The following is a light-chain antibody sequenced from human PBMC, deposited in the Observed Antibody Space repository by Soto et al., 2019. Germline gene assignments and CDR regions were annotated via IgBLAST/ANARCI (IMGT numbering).Light chain of an antibody. CDR3: TSYTSSSTVV. CDR2: DIG. V-gene: IGLV2-14*03. Sequence: QSALTQPASVSGSPGQSITISCTGTSSDVGGYNYVSWYQHHPGKAPQLMIYDIGNRPSGVSNRFSGSKSGNTASLTISGLQAEDEADYYCTSYTSSSTVVFGGGTKLTVL. CDR1: SSDVGGYNY. J-gene: IGLJ2*01.